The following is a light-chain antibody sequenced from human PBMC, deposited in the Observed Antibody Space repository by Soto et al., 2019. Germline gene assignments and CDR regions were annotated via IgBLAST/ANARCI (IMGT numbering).Light chain of an antibody. CDR3: QQCHNWPRT. Sequence: MTQSPSSLSASVGERVTLSCRASESINRNLVWYQKRPGQAPRLVIYGASTRATGIPARFSGSGSGTDFTLTISSLQSEDLAVYYCQQCHNWPRTFGQGTKVDIK. V-gene: IGKV3-15*01. J-gene: IGKJ1*01. CDR1: ESINRN. CDR2: GAS.